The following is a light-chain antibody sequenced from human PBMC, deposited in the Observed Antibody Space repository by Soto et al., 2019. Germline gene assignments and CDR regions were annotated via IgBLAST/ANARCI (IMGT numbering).Light chain of an antibody. V-gene: IGLV1-40*01. CDR1: SSNIGAGYD. J-gene: IGLJ2*01. CDR3: QSYDSSVGVV. Sequence: QPVLTQPPSVSGAPGQRVTISCTGSSSNIGAGYDLHWYQQLPGTAPKLLIYGNSNRPSGVPDRFSGSKSGTSASLAITGLQAEDEADYYCQSYDSSVGVVFGGGTKLTVL. CDR2: GNS.